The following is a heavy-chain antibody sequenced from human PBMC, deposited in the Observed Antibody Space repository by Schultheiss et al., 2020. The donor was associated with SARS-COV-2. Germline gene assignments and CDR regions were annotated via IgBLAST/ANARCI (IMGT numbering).Heavy chain of an antibody. D-gene: IGHD5-18*01. V-gene: IGHV3-13*03. J-gene: IGHJ4*02. CDR2: IGTAGDT. Sequence: GESLKISCAACGFTFSSYDMHWVRQATGKGLEWVSAIGTAGDTYYPGSVKGQFTISRENAKNSLYLQMNSLRAEDTAVYYCARDIEGDTAMVPTVFDYWGQGTLVTVSS. CDR3: ARDIEGDTAMVPTVFDY. CDR1: GFTFSSYD.